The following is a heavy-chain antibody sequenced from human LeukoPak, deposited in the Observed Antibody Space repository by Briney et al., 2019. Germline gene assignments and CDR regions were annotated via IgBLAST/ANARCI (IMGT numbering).Heavy chain of an antibody. D-gene: IGHD5-24*01. CDR2: IYYSGNT. V-gene: IGHV4-39*01. CDR1: GGSISSYY. J-gene: IGHJ3*02. Sequence: SETLSLTCTVSGGSISSYYWGWIRQPPGKGLEWIGSIYYSGNTYYNPSLKSRVTISVDTSKNQFSLKLSSVTAADTAVYYCAQVRRDGYNCAFDIWGQGAMVTVSS. CDR3: AQVRRDGYNCAFDI.